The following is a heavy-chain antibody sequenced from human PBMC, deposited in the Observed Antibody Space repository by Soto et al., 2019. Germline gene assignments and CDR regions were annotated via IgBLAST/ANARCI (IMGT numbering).Heavy chain of an antibody. V-gene: IGHV1-46*01. CDR3: ARNFAAAHH. D-gene: IGHD6-13*01. CDR1: GYTFTHYY. Sequence: QVQLVQSGAEVQKPGASVKVSCRASGYTFTHYYIHWVRQAPGPGLEWLGIINPTGGSTCYPHEYQGRVTLTMDTSTSTVYMKLSGLRSEDTAVFYCARNFAAAHHWGHGTLVTVSS. J-gene: IGHJ5*02. CDR2: INPTGGST.